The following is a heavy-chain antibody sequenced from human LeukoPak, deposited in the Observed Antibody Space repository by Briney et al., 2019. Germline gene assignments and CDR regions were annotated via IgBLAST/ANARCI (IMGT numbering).Heavy chain of an antibody. CDR2: IYYRGST. Sequence: SETLSLTCTVSGGSISSSSYYWGWIRQPPGKGLEWIGSIYYRGSTYYNPSLKSRVTISVDTSKNQFSLKLSSVTAADTAVYYCARRGIAAAGTVAFDIWGQGTMVTVSS. D-gene: IGHD6-13*01. V-gene: IGHV4-39*01. J-gene: IGHJ3*02. CDR1: GGSISSSSYY. CDR3: ARRGIAAAGTVAFDI.